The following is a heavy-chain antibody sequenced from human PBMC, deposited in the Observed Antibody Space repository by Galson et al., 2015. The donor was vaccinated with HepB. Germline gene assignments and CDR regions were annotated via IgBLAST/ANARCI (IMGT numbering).Heavy chain of an antibody. CDR1: GYTFTSYG. Sequence: SVKVSCKASGYTFTSYGISWVRQAPGQGLEWMGWISAYNGNTNYAQKLQGRVTMTTDTSTSTAYMELRSLRSDDTAVYYCARGGSSWEPSTYYYYYGMDVWGQGTTVTVSS. D-gene: IGHD6-13*01. J-gene: IGHJ6*02. CDR2: ISAYNGNT. CDR3: ARGGSSWEPSTYYYYYGMDV. V-gene: IGHV1-18*01.